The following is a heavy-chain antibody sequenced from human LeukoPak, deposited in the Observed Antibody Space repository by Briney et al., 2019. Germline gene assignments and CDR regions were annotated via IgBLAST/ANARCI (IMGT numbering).Heavy chain of an antibody. Sequence: PSETRSLTCAVYGGSFSGYYWSWIRQPPGKGLEWIGEINHSGSTNYNPSLKSRVTISVDTSKNQFSLKLSSVTAADTAVYYCARGSGPYMVRGPIDYWGQGTLVTVSS. CDR2: INHSGST. V-gene: IGHV4-34*01. J-gene: IGHJ4*02. CDR3: ARGSGPYMVRGPIDY. D-gene: IGHD3-10*01. CDR1: GGSFSGYY.